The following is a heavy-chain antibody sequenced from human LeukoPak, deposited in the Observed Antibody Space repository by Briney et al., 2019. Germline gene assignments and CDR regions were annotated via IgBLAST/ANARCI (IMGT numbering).Heavy chain of an antibody. CDR1: GFIFSTYA. CDR2: ISYDESNE. J-gene: IGHJ4*02. CDR3: ARGSYGSDY. V-gene: IGHV3-30-3*01. D-gene: IGHD3-10*01. Sequence: PGGSLRLFCAASGFIFSTYAMHWVRQAPGKGLDWVAVISYDESNEYYADSVKGRFTISRDNSKNTLYLQMNSLRAEDSAVYYCARGSYGSDYWGQGTLVTVSS.